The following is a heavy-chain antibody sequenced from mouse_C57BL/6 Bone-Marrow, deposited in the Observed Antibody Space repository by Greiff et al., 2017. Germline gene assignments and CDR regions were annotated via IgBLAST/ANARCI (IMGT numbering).Heavy chain of an antibody. V-gene: IGHV1-81*01. CDR2: IYPRSGNT. J-gene: IGHJ4*01. D-gene: IGHD2-5*01. CDR3: ARSGSNYGDYAMDY. Sequence: VQLQQSGAELARPGASVKLSCKASGYTFTSYGISWVKQRTGQGLEWIGEIYPRSGNTYYNEKFKGKATLTADKSSSTAYMELRSLTSEDSAVYFCARSGSNYGDYAMDYWGQGTSVTVSS. CDR1: GYTFTSYG.